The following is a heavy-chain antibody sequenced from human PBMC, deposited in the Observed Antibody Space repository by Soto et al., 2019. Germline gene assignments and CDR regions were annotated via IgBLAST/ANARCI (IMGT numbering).Heavy chain of an antibody. CDR1: GFTFSSYS. V-gene: IGHV3-48*01. D-gene: IGHD3-9*01. CDR2: ISSSSSTI. CDR3: ARDRSYHDILTGLGLDAFDI. J-gene: IGHJ3*02. Sequence: GGSLRLSCAASGFTFSSYSMNWVRQAPGKGLEWVSYISSSSSTIYYADSVEGRFTISRDNAKNSLYLQMNSLRAEDTAVYYCARDRSYHDILTGLGLDAFDIWGQGTMVTVSS.